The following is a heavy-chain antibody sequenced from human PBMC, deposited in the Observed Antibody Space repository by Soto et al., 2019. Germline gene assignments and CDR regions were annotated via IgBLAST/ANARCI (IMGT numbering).Heavy chain of an antibody. J-gene: IGHJ5*02. CDR2: INHTGGT. CDR1: GGSVNGYY. CDR3: ASRITVFGLLIPPFDP. V-gene: IGHV4-34*02. D-gene: IGHD3-3*01. Sequence: QVHLQQWGAGLLKPSETLSLTCAVYGGSVNGYYWNWIRQPPGKGLEWIGEINHTGGTHYNPSRKSRVTMSLDTSKNQFSLRLSSVTAADTAIYYCASRITVFGLLIPPFDPWGQGTQVTVSS.